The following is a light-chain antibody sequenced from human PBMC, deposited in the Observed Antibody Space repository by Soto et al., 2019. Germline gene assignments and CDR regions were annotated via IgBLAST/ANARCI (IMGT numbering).Light chain of an antibody. CDR1: SSDVGAYDL. Sequence: QSVLTQPASVSGSPGQSITISCTGTSSDVGAYDLVSWYQQHPGKAPKFLIYGGNKRPAGVSSRFSGSKSGNTASLTISGLQAEDEADYYCCSYAGSATSVFGGGTQLTVL. CDR3: CSYAGSATSV. CDR2: GGN. V-gene: IGLV2-23*01. J-gene: IGLJ3*02.